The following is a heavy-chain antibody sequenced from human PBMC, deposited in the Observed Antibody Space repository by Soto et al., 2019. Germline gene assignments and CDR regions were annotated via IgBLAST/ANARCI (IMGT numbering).Heavy chain of an antibody. V-gene: IGHV4-31*03. CDR3: ARLILISLTGLGWFDP. CDR1: GGSISSGGYY. J-gene: IGHJ5*02. CDR2: IYYSGST. D-gene: IGHD3-9*01. Sequence: QVQLQESGPGLVKPSQTLSLTCTVSGGSISSGGYYWSWIRQHPGKGLEWIGYIYYSGSTYYNPSLKSRVTISVVTSKNQFSLKLGSVTAADTAVYYCARLILISLTGLGWFDPWGQGTLVTVSS.